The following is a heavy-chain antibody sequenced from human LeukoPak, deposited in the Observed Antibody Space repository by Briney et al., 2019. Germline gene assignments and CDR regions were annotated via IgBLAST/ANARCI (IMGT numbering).Heavy chain of an antibody. V-gene: IGHV4-4*02. CDR3: ARDLGTAGRPNDN. CDR2: MYHSGNT. CDR1: GGSISTNNW. Sequence: PSETLSLTCLVSGGSISTNNWWSWVRQSPGKGLEWIGEMYHSGNTNYNPSLKSRVIIPVDKSKNQFSLKLTSVTAADTAVYFCARDLGTAGRPNDNWGQGIPVTVSS. J-gene: IGHJ4*02. D-gene: IGHD2-21*02.